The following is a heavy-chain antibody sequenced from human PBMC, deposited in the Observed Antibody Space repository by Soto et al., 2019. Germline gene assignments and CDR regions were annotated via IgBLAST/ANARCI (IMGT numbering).Heavy chain of an antibody. CDR1: RGSISSGTNY. V-gene: IGHV4-39*01. CDR3: ARHEAGWYFDS. Sequence: SASLSLTCTVSRGSISSGTNYWAWILQPPGKGLEWIANIYYSGSTFYNPSLKSRVTISLDTSKNQFSLKLRSVTAADTAVYYCARHEAGWYFDSWGQGNLVTVSS. CDR2: IYYSGST. J-gene: IGHJ4*02. D-gene: IGHD6-25*01.